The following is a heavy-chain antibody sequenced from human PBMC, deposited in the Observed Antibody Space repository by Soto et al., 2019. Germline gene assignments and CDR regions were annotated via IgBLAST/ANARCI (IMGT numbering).Heavy chain of an antibody. Sequence: ESLRISCKGSEYRFTSYWIGWVRQIPGKGLEWMGIIYPGDSDTRYSPSFQGQVTISADKSISTAYLQWSSLKASDTAMYYCARRAGGYYDSSGYTTNGYGMDVWGQGTTVTVSS. D-gene: IGHD3-22*01. V-gene: IGHV5-51*01. CDR2: IYPGDSDT. CDR1: EYRFTSYW. J-gene: IGHJ6*02. CDR3: ARRAGGYYDSSGYTTNGYGMDV.